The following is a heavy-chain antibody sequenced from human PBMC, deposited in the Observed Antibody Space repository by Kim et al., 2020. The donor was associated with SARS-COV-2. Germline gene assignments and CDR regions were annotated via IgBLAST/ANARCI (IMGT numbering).Heavy chain of an antibody. J-gene: IGHJ5*02. CDR1: GGSISSSSYY. CDR3: ARQGYYGSGRLPGTIIGHRLNWFDP. D-gene: IGHD3-10*01. V-gene: IGHV4-39*01. Sequence: SETLSLTCTVSGGSISSSSYYWGWIRQPPGKGLEWIGSIYYSGSTYYNPSLKSRVTISVDTSKNQFSLKLSSVTAADTAVYYCARQGYYGSGRLPGTIIGHRLNWFDPWGQGTLVTVSS. CDR2: IYYSGST.